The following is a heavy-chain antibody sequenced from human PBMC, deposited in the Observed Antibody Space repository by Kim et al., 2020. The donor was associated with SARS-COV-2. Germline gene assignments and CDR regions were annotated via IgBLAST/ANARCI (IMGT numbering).Heavy chain of an antibody. J-gene: IGHJ1*01. D-gene: IGHD2-2*01. V-gene: IGHV4-39*01. CDR2: IYYSGST. CDR1: GGSISSSSYY. Sequence: SETLSLTCTVSGGSISSSSYYWGWIRQPPGKGLEWIGSIYYSGSTYYNPSLKSRVTISVDMSKNQFSLKLSTVTAADTAVYYCARPSRIVVVPAAILAWGQGTLVTVSS. CDR3: ARPSRIVVVPAAILA.